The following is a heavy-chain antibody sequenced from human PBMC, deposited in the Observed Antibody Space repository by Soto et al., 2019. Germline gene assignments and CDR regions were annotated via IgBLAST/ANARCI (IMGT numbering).Heavy chain of an antibody. J-gene: IGHJ6*02. CDR1: GGTFSSYA. CDR3: ARDAENLYDFCSGSVGMDV. Sequence: SVKVSCQASGGTFSSYAISWVRQAPGQGLEWMGGIIPIFGTANYAQKFQGRVTITADESTSTAYMELSRLRSDDTAVYYCARDAENLYDFCSGSVGMDVWGQGTTVTVSS. V-gene: IGHV1-69*13. CDR2: IIPIFGTA. D-gene: IGHD3-3*01.